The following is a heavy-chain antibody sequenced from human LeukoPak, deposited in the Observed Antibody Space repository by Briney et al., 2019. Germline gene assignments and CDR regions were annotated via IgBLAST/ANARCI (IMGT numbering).Heavy chain of an antibody. V-gene: IGHV4-38-2*02. D-gene: IGHD3-3*01. CDR3: ARLAPLEGDFWSGLDY. J-gene: IGHJ4*02. CDR1: GYSISSGYD. CDR2: IYYRRTT. Sequence: SETLSLTCTVSGYSISSGYDWGWIRQPPGKGLEWIGSIYYRRTTYYNPSLKSRVTISINTSENQFSLRLSSMTAADTAVYYCARLAPLEGDFWSGLDYWGQGTLVTVSS.